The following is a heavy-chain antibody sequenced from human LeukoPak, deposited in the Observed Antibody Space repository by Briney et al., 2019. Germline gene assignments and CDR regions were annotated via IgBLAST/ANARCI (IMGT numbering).Heavy chain of an antibody. V-gene: IGHV3-9*01. CDR2: ISWNSGSI. D-gene: IGHD6-13*01. CDR1: GFTFNSYW. J-gene: IGHJ4*02. Sequence: GGSLRLSCAASGFTFNSYWMHWVRQAPGKGLEWVSGISWNSGSIGYADSVKGRFTISRDNAKNSLYLQMNSLRAEDTALYYCAKDMYSSSWYIIDYWGQGTLVTVSS. CDR3: AKDMYSSSWYIIDY.